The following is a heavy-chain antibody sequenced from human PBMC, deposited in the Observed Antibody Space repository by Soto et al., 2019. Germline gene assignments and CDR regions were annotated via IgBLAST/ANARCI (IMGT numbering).Heavy chain of an antibody. CDR1: GGSITSGGHY. J-gene: IGHJ5*02. D-gene: IGHD2-21*02. CDR3: AREGARKGDFAWLAP. V-gene: IGHV4-31*03. Sequence: SETLCLTCNVSGGSITSGGHYCSWIRQHPGKGLEWMGYISYSGSAYYNPSLQSRLNFSVHTSTTQFSLKLSPVTAADTAVYFFAREGARKGDFAWLAPWGNGPLVPGSP. CDR2: ISYSGSA.